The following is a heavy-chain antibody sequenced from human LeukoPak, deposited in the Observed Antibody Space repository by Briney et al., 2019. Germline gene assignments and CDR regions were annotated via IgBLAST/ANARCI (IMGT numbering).Heavy chain of an antibody. Sequence: TSETLSLTCAVYGGSFSGYYWSWIRQPPGKGLEWIGEINHSGSTNYNPSLKSRVTISVDTSKNQFSLKLSSVTAADTAVYYCARAGDSSGYYYLFDYWGQGTLVTVSS. J-gene: IGHJ4*02. V-gene: IGHV4-34*01. CDR3: ARAGDSSGYYYLFDY. D-gene: IGHD3-22*01. CDR1: GGSFSGYY. CDR2: INHSGST.